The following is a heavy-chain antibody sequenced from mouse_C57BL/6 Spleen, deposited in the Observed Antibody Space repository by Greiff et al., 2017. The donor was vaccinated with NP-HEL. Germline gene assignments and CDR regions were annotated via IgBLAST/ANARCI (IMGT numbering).Heavy chain of an antibody. J-gene: IGHJ4*01. Sequence: VQVVESGAELVRPGTSVKVSCKASGYAFTNYLIEWVKQRPGQGLEWIGVINPGSGGTNYNEKFKGKATLTADKSSSTAYMQLSSLTSEDSAVYFCARRETIEAMDYWGQGTSVTVSS. CDR2: INPGSGGT. CDR1: GYAFTNYL. CDR3: ARRETIEAMDY. V-gene: IGHV1-54*01.